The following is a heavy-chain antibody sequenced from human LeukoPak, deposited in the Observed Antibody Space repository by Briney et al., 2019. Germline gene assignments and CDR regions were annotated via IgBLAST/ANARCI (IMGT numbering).Heavy chain of an antibody. CDR1: GYSISSGFY. J-gene: IGHJ1*01. CDR3: ARRSEYFQD. CDR2: IYHSGST. Sequence: ASETLSLTCAVSGYSISSGFYWGWIRQPPVKGLEWIGSIYHSGSTYYNPSLKSRVTISLDTSKNQFSLRLSSVTAADTAVYYCARRSEYFQDWGQGTLLTVSS. V-gene: IGHV4-38-2*01.